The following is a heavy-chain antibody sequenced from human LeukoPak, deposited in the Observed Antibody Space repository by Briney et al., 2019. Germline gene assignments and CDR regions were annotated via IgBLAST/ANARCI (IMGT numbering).Heavy chain of an antibody. CDR3: ARGPAPYYYDSSGYFHFDY. CDR1: GGSFSGYY. Sequence: SETLSLTCAVYGGSFSGYYWSWIRQPPGKGLEWIGEINHSGSTYYNPSLKSRVTISVDTSKNQFSLKLSSVTAADTAVYYCARGPAPYYYDSSGYFHFDYWGQGTLVTVSS. CDR2: INHSGST. D-gene: IGHD3-22*01. V-gene: IGHV4-34*01. J-gene: IGHJ4*02.